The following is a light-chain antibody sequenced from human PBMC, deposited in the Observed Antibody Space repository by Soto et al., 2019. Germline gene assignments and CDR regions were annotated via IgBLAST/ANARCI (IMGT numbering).Light chain of an antibody. CDR3: QQYNDWPT. CDR2: GAS. CDR1: QSVSRN. J-gene: IGKJ1*01. Sequence: EIVITQSPATLSVSLGERATLSCRASQSVSRNLAWYQLKPGQAPRLLIYGASTRAAGIPARFSGSGSGTDFTLTISSLQSEDFAVYYCQQYNDWPTLGQGTKVDIK. V-gene: IGKV3-15*01.